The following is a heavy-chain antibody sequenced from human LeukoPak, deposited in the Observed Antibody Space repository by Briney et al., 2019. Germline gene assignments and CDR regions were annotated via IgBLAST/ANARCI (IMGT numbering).Heavy chain of an antibody. Sequence: PGGSLRLSCAASGLTLNSYSMKWVRQAPGKGREWVSYIISSGSYIYYGDSVKGRYTISRDNAENSLNLQMNSLRAEDTAVYYCARGDNWNSYYYYYMDVWGKGTTVTVFS. J-gene: IGHJ6*03. CDR1: GLTLNSYS. CDR3: ARGDNWNSYYYYYMDV. V-gene: IGHV3-21*05. CDR2: IISSGSYI. D-gene: IGHD1-7*01.